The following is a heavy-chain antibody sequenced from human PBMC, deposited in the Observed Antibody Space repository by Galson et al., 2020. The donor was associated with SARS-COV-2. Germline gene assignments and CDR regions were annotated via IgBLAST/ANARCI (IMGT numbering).Heavy chain of an antibody. J-gene: IGHJ5*02. CDR2: MNPNSGNT. Sequence: ASVKVSCKASGYTFTNYEINWVRQAPGQGLEWMGWMNPNSGNTGYAQKFQGRVTMTRTTSISTAYMELNSLTSEDTAVYYCARSYDDFATWFDPWGQGTQVTVSP. CDR3: ARSYDDFATWFDP. CDR1: GYTFTNYE. D-gene: IGHD4-17*01. V-gene: IGHV1-8*01.